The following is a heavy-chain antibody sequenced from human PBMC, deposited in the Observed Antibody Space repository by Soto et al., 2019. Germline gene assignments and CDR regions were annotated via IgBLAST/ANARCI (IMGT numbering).Heavy chain of an antibody. J-gene: IGHJ6*02. CDR3: ARGDSTDCSNGVCSFFYNHDMDV. D-gene: IGHD2-8*01. CDR1: GYSFTDYH. Sequence: GASLKVYCRASGYSFTDYHIHWVRQAPGQGLEWLGRINPKSGGTSTAQKFQGWVTMTTDTSISTASMELTRLTSDDTAIYYCARGDSTDCSNGVCSFFYNHDMDVWGQGTTVTVSS. V-gene: IGHV1-2*04. CDR2: INPKSGGT.